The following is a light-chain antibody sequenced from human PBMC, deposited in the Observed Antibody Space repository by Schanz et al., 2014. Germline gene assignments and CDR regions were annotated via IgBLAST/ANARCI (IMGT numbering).Light chain of an antibody. J-gene: IGKJ4*01. CDR3: QQYNKWPLT. Sequence: EIVMTQSPATLSVSPGERATLSCRASQSVSSNLAWYQQKPGQAPRLLIYDASNRATGIPARFSGSGSGTEFTLTISSLQSEDFAVYYCQQYNKWPLTFGGGTKVEIK. CDR2: DAS. V-gene: IGKV3D-15*01. CDR1: QSVSSN.